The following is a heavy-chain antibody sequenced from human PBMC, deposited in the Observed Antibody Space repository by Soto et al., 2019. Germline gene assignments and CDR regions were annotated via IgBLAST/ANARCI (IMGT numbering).Heavy chain of an antibody. CDR2: NSGSGGST. CDR3: AKDPFYCSGGSCPPKPLDY. V-gene: IGHV3-23*01. Sequence: HPGGSLRLSCAASGFTFSSYAMSWVRQAPGKGLEWVSANSGSGGSTYYADSVKGRFTISRDNSKNTLYLQMNSLRAEDTAVYYCAKDPFYCSGGSCPPKPLDYWGQGTLVTVSS. J-gene: IGHJ4*02. D-gene: IGHD2-15*01. CDR1: GFTFSSYA.